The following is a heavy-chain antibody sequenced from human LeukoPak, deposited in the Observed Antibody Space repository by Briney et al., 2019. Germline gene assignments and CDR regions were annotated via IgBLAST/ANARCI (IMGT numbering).Heavy chain of an antibody. Sequence: KSGGSLRLSCAASGFTFSSYAMSWVRQAPGKGLEWVASISISSDYIYYADSVKGRFTISRENAKNSLYLQMNSLRAEDTAVYYCVRIPNSANFPNWFDPWGQGTLVTVSS. CDR1: GFTFSSYA. CDR3: VRIPNSANFPNWFDP. V-gene: IGHV3-21*01. J-gene: IGHJ5*02. D-gene: IGHD4/OR15-4a*01. CDR2: ISISSDYI.